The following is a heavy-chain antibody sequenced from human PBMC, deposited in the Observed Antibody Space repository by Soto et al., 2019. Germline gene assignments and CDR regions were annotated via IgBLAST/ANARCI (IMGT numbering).Heavy chain of an antibody. CDR1: GFAFSRYW. CDR2: IKIDGSSI. D-gene: IGHD2-15*01. V-gene: IGHV3-74*01. CDR3: ARASRRVPPPPYSRDGMDV. Sequence: EVQLVESGGGLVQPGGSLRLSCAASGFAFSRYWMHWVRQAPGKGLVWVARIKIDGSSISYADSVRGRFTISRDTANNTMYLQMNNLEPADTAVYFCARASRRVPPPPYSRDGMDVWGQASTVPAS. J-gene: IGHJ6*02.